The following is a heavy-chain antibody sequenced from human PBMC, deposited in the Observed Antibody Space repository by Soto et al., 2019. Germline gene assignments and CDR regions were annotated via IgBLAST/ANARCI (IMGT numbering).Heavy chain of an antibody. Sequence: GGSLRLSCAASGFTFSSYSMNWVRQAPGKGLEWVSYISSSSSTVYYADSVKGRFTISRDNAKDSLYLQMNSLRDEDTAVYYCARSYYYDSSGYLVPFDYWGQGTLVTVSS. V-gene: IGHV3-48*02. CDR3: ARSYYYDSSGYLVPFDY. CDR2: ISSSSSTV. D-gene: IGHD3-22*01. J-gene: IGHJ4*02. CDR1: GFTFSSYS.